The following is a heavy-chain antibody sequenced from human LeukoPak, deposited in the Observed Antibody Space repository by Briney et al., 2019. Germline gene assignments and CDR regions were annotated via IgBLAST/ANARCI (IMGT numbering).Heavy chain of an antibody. Sequence: SETLSLTCTVSGGSISTYYWSWIRQPPGKGLEWIGYIYYSGTTNYNPSLKSRVTISVDTSKNQFSLKLYSVTAADTAVYYCASLFYHDILTGYYQAPWGQGTLVTVSS. CDR1: GGSISTYY. CDR2: IYYSGTT. V-gene: IGHV4-59*01. D-gene: IGHD3-9*01. CDR3: ASLFYHDILTGYYQAP. J-gene: IGHJ5*02.